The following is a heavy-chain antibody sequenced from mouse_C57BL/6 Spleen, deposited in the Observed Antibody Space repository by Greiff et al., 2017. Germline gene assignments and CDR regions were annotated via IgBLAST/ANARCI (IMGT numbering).Heavy chain of an antibody. CDR3: ARGGEIDYGSH. V-gene: IGHV1-59*01. J-gene: IGHJ2*01. D-gene: IGHD1-1*01. CDR1: GYTFTSYW. Sequence: VQLQQPGAELVRPGTSVKLSCKASGYTFTSYWMHWVKQRPGQGLEWIGVIDPSDSYTNYNQKFKGKATLTVDTSSSTAYMQLSSLTSEDSAVYYCARGGEIDYGSHWGQGTTLTVSS. CDR2: IDPSDSYT.